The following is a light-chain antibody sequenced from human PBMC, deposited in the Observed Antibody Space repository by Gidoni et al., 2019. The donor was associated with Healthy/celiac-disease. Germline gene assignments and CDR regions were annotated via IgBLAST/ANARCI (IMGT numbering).Light chain of an antibody. CDR3: LQHKSYPRT. V-gene: IGKV1-17*01. Sequence: DIQMTQSPSSLSASVGDRVTITCRASQGIRHDLGWFQQKPGKAPKRLIYAASTLESWVPSRFSGSGSGTEFTLTISSLQPEDFATYYCLQHKSYPRTFGQXTKLEIK. CDR1: QGIRHD. J-gene: IGKJ2*01. CDR2: AAS.